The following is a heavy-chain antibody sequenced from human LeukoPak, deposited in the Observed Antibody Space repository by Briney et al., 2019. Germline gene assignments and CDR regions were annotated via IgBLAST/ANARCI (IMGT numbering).Heavy chain of an antibody. Sequence: GGSLRLSCAASGFTFSRYWMHWVRQVPGKGLVWVSRINTDGTNTTYADSVKGRFTMSRDNAKSRLYLQMNSLRAEDTAVYYCARGYSGTYRVDYWGQGTLVTVSS. D-gene: IGHD1-26*01. CDR3: ARGYSGTYRVDY. J-gene: IGHJ4*02. CDR2: INTDGTNT. V-gene: IGHV3-74*01. CDR1: GFTFSRYW.